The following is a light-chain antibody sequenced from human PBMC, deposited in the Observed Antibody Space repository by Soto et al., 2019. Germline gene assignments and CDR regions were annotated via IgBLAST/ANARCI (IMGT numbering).Light chain of an antibody. CDR1: QSVNSY. CDR2: AAS. CDR3: QQNYGTPWT. V-gene: IGKV1-39*01. J-gene: IGKJ1*01. Sequence: IQITQAPSSLSASVGDRVTITCRASQSVNSYLNWYQQRPGKAPKLLIYAASSFQSGVPSRFSGSGSGTHFTLTISSLQPEDFATYYCQQNYGTPWTLGQGTKVDIK.